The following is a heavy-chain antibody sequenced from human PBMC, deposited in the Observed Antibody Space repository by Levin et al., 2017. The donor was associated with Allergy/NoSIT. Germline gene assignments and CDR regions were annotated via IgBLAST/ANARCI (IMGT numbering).Heavy chain of an antibody. J-gene: IGHJ3*02. CDR2: ISWNSGSI. CDR3: ARDNIGLPDAFDI. CDR1: GFTFDDYA. V-gene: IGHV3-9*01. Sequence: GGSLRLSCAASGFTFDDYAMHWVRQAPGKGLEWVSGISWNSGSICYADSVKGRFTISRDNAKHSLYLQMTSLRTEDTALYYCARDNIGLPDAFDIWGQGTMVIVS. D-gene: IGHD3-10*01.